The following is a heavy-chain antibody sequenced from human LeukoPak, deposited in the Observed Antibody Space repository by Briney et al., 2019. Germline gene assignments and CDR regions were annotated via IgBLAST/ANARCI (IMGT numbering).Heavy chain of an antibody. Sequence: SGLTLVKPTQTLTLTCSFSGFSLTPNGVGVAWLRQPPGKALEWLAVIYWNDHKRYTPSLENRLTITKDTSKNQVVLTMTNMDPADTATYFCAHRDKSFGVIKNENWFDPWGPGTPVTVSS. V-gene: IGHV2-5*01. CDR1: GFSLTPNGVG. CDR2: IYWNDHK. D-gene: IGHD3-3*01. CDR3: AHRDKSFGVIKNENWFDP. J-gene: IGHJ5*02.